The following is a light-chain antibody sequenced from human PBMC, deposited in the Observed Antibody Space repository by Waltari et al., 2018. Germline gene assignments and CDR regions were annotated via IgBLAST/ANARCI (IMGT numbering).Light chain of an antibody. CDR2: SND. J-gene: IGLJ3*02. CDR3: ATWDDSPTGRWV. Sequence: QSVLTQPPSASGTPGQRVTISCSGSQSNVGDNVVHWYHQVPGTAPKLVIYSNDQRPPGVPDRFTASKSGTSASLAISGLQSEDEGDYYCATWDDSPTGRWVFGGGTRVTVL. V-gene: IGLV1-44*01. CDR1: QSNVGDNV.